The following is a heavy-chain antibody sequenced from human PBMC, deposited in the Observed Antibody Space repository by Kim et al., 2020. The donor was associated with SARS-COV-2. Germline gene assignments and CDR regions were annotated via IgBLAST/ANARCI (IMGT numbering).Heavy chain of an antibody. D-gene: IGHD1-26*01. V-gene: IGHV3-23*01. Sequence: GGSLRLSCAASGFTFSNYAMSWVRQAPGKGLEWFSSITDTVDYTNYSDSVKGRFSLSLYTSPPPLSLQIPTLRASATAIYYCAKRYGSNWGWFDSWGQGTLVTVSS. CDR1: GFTFSNYA. J-gene: IGHJ5*01. CDR2: ITDTVDYT. CDR3: AKRYGSNWGWFDS.